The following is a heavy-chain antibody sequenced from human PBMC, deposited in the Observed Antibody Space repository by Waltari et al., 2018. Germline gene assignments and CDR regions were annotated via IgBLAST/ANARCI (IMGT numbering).Heavy chain of an antibody. CDR3: ARLLDPYSSSPYYYYGMDV. J-gene: IGHJ6*02. CDR1: GGSISSSSYY. D-gene: IGHD6-13*01. V-gene: IGHV4-39*01. Sequence: QLQLQESGPGLVKPSETLSLTCTVSGGSISSSSYYWGWFRQPPGQGLEWIGSIYYSGSTYYNPSLKSRVTISVDTSKNQFSLKLSSVTAADTAVYYCARLLDPYSSSPYYYYGMDVWGQGTTVTVSS. CDR2: IYYSGST.